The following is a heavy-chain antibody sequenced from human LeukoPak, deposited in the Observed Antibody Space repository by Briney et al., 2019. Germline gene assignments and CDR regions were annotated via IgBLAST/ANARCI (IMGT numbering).Heavy chain of an antibody. Sequence: PSQTLSLTCTVSGGSISSGGYYWSWIRQHPGKGLEWIGYIYYSGSTYYNPSLKSRVTISVDTSKNQFSLKLSSVTAADTAVYYCARVAATTQDFDYWGQGTLVTVSS. J-gene: IGHJ4*02. D-gene: IGHD2-15*01. CDR1: GGSISSGGYY. CDR2: IYYSGST. CDR3: ARVAATTQDFDY. V-gene: IGHV4-31*03.